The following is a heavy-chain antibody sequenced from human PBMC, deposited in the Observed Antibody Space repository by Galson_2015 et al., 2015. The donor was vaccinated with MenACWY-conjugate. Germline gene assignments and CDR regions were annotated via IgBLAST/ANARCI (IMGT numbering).Heavy chain of an antibody. CDR2: INPSGGGT. CDR3: ARVGYCSSPTCYLAFFDY. CDR1: GYTFSSYH. J-gene: IGHJ4*02. Sequence: SVKVSCKASGYTFSSYHMHWLRQAPGQGLEWMGIINPSGGGTSSAQKFQGRVTMTRDTSTSTVYMELSSLRSEDTAVYYCARVGYCSSPTCYLAFFDYWGQGTLVTVSS. V-gene: IGHV1-46*01. D-gene: IGHD2-2*01.